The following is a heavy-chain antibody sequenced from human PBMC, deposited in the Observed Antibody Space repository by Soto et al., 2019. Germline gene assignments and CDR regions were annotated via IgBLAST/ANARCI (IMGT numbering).Heavy chain of an antibody. CDR2: IYSGGDT. V-gene: IGHV3-66*01. Sequence: EVQLVESGGGLVQPGGSLRLSCIVSGFTVTYNYMNWVRQAPGRGLEWVAVIYSGGDTDYADFVKGRFTITRDKSKNTLFLQMNSLRAEDTALYYCARGATMSTWGQGTLVTVSS. D-gene: IGHD5-12*01. CDR3: ARGATMST. CDR1: GFTVTYNY. J-gene: IGHJ1*01.